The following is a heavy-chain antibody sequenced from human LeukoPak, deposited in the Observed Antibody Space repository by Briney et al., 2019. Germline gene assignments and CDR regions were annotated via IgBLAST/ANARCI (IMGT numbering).Heavy chain of an antibody. D-gene: IGHD2-8*01. Sequence: GGSLRLSCAASVFTFSDHYIDWVRQAPGKGLEWVARTRNKVNSYTTAYAASVTGTFTVSRDDSRNSVYLQMNSLQSADTSVYYFAGSMYAEGRRIIDFDDWGQGTLVTVSS. J-gene: IGHJ4*02. CDR1: VFTFSDHY. CDR3: AGSMYAEGRRIIDFDD. V-gene: IGHV3-72*01. CDR2: TRNKVNSYTT.